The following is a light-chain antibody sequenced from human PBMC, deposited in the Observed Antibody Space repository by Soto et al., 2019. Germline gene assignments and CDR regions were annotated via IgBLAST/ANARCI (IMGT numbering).Light chain of an antibody. Sequence: IVLTQSPGTLSLSPGERATLSCRASENVASNYLAWYQQKPGQAPRLLIFDASSRATDNPDRFSGSGSGTDFTLIISRLEPEDFAVYHCQQYAISPWTFGQGTKVEV. CDR3: QQYAISPWT. CDR2: DAS. CDR1: ENVASNY. V-gene: IGKV3-20*01. J-gene: IGKJ1*01.